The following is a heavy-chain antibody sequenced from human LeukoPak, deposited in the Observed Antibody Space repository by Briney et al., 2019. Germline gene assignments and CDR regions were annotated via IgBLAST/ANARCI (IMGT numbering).Heavy chain of an antibody. J-gene: IGHJ6*02. V-gene: IGHV1-18*01. CDR3: ATHVAAAGTYYYYGMDV. Sequence: ASVKVSCKASGYTFTSYGISWVRQAPGQGIEWMGWISAYNGNTNYAQKLQGRVTMTTDTSTSTAYMELRSLRSDDTAVYYCATHVAAAGTYYYYGMDVWGQGTTATVSS. CDR2: ISAYNGNT. CDR1: GYTFTSYG. D-gene: IGHD6-13*01.